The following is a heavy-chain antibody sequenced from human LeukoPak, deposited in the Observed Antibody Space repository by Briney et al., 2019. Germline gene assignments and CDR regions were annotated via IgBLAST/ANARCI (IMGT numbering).Heavy chain of an antibody. V-gene: IGHV3-74*01. CDR2: INTDGTVT. Sequence: GGSLRLSCAASGFTFSKYWMLWVRHAPGKGLESVSRINTDGTVTTYADSVKGRFNVSRDNADNTMFLQMNSVRDEDTAVYYCATKQWLAPPPDSWGQGTPVTVSS. J-gene: IGHJ4*02. CDR1: GFTFSKYW. D-gene: IGHD6-19*01. CDR3: ATKQWLAPPPDS.